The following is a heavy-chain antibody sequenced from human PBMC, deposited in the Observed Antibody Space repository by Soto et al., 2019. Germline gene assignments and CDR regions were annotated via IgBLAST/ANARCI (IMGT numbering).Heavy chain of an antibody. V-gene: IGHV4-59*08. D-gene: IGHD2-2*01. CDR2: IYYSGST. J-gene: IGHJ6*03. Sequence: SETLSLTCTVSGGSISSYYWSWIRQPPGKGLEWIGYIYYSGSTNYNPSLKSRVTISVDTSKNQFSLKLSSVTAADTAVYYCARLRGYCSSTSCYARGNYYYYYMDVWGKGTTVTVSS. CDR1: GGSISSYY. CDR3: ARLRGYCSSTSCYARGNYYYYYMDV.